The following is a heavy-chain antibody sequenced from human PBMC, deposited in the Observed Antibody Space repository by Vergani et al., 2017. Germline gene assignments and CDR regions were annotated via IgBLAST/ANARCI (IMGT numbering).Heavy chain of an antibody. CDR1: GGSFSGYY. CDR2: INHSGST. V-gene: IGHV4-34*01. Sequence: QVQLQQWGAGLLKPSETLSLTCAVYGGSFSGYYWSWIRQPPGKGLEWIGEINHSGSTNYNPSLKSRVTISVDTSKNKFSLKLSSVTAADTAVYYCARLVYYYYYMDVWGKGTTVTVSS. CDR3: ARLVYYYYYMDV. J-gene: IGHJ6*03.